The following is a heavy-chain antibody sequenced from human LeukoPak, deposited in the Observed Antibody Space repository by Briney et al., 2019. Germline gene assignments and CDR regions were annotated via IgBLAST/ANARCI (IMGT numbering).Heavy chain of an antibody. D-gene: IGHD3-9*01. V-gene: IGHV3-23*01. CDR1: GFTFSSYG. J-gene: IGHJ6*03. CDR2: ISGSGGST. CDR3: AKDGGEYYDILTGYYPRLYYMDV. Sequence: QAGGSLRLSCAASGFTFSSYGMSWVRQAPGKGLEWVSAISGSGGSTYYADSVKGRFTISRDNSKNTLYLQMNSLRAEDTAVYYCAKDGGEYYDILTGYYPRLYYMDVWGKGTTVTISS.